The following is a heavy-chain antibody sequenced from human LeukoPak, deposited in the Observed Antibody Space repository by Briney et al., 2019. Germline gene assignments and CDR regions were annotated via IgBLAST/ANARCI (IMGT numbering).Heavy chain of an antibody. Sequence: GGSLRLSCAASGFTFSSYAMSWVRQAPGKGLEWVSAISGSGGSTYYADSVKGRFTISRDNSKNTLYLQMNSLRAEDTAVNYCAKDLVEVPGSYGDEDYWGQGTLVTVSS. CDR2: ISGSGGST. D-gene: IGHD1-26*01. CDR3: AKDLVEVPGSYGDEDY. V-gene: IGHV3-23*01. J-gene: IGHJ4*02. CDR1: GFTFSSYA.